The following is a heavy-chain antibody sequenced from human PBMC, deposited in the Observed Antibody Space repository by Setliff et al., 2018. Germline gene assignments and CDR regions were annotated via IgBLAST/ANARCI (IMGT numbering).Heavy chain of an antibody. V-gene: IGHV1-69*10. J-gene: IGHJ4*02. CDR1: GGTFSSYA. CDR3: ARVGGSGGNY. D-gene: IGHD3-16*01. Sequence: GASVKVSCKASGGTFSSYAISWVRLAPGQGLEWMGGIIPILGIANYAQKFQGRVTITADESTSTAYMELSSLRSEDTAVYYCARVGGSGGNYWGQGTLVTVSS. CDR2: IIPILGIA.